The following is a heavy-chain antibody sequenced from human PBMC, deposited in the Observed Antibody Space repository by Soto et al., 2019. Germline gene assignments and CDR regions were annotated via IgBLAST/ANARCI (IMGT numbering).Heavy chain of an antibody. CDR1: GYTFTSYG. J-gene: IGHJ5*02. CDR3: ARDSTYKQWLHP. V-gene: IGHV1-18*01. D-gene: IGHD6-19*01. CDR2: ISAYNGNT. Sequence: ASVKVSCKASGYTFTSYGISWVRQAPGQGLEWMGWISAYNGNTNYAQKLQGRVTMTTDTSTSTAYMELRGLRSDDTAVYYCARDSTYKQWLHPWRQGTLVTVSS.